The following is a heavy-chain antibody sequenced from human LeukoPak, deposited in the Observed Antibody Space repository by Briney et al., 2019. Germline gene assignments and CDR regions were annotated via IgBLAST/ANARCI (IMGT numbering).Heavy chain of an antibody. CDR1: GFTFSSYS. J-gene: IGHJ4*02. D-gene: IGHD3-22*01. V-gene: IGHV3-21*04. Sequence: GGSLRLSCAASGFTFSSYSMNWVRQAPGKGLEWVSSISSSSSYIYYADSVKGRFTISRDNAKNSMYLQMNSLRAEDTAVYYCATEREGYYYDSSGYYIDYWGQGTLVTVSS. CDR3: ATEREGYYYDSSGYYIDY. CDR2: ISSSSSYI.